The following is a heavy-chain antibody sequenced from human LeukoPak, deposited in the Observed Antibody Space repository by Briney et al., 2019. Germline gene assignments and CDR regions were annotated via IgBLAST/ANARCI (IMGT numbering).Heavy chain of an antibody. CDR3: ARVSDISGYRPAED. D-gene: IGHD3-22*01. V-gene: IGHV3-7*01. CDR2: IKEDGSEK. CDR1: GFTFSSYW. Sequence: GGSLRLSCAASGFTFSSYWMSWVRQAPGKGLEWVANIKEDGSEKNYVDYVKGRFTISRDNAKNSLYLQVNSLRAEDTAVYYCARVSDISGYRPAEDWGQGTLVTVSS. J-gene: IGHJ4*02.